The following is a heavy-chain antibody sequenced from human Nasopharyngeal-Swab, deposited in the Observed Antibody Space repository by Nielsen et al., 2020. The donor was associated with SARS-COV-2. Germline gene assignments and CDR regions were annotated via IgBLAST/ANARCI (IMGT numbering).Heavy chain of an antibody. Sequence: GSLRLSCTVSGASVTSSYWTWIRLSPGKGLEWVASTSYSGKTTYNPSLLTRLTISTDTSRNEVSLKLKSVTAADSALYYCARDLYGSGSYAWLDPWGPGTLVTVSS. CDR1: GASVTSSY. V-gene: IGHV4-59*02. J-gene: IGHJ5*02. CDR2: TSYSGKT. D-gene: IGHD3-10*01. CDR3: ARDLYGSGSYAWLDP.